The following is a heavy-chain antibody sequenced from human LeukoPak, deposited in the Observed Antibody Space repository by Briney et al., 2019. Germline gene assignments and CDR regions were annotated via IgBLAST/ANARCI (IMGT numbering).Heavy chain of an antibody. V-gene: IGHV3-21*04. D-gene: IGHD5-18*01. CDR2: ISSSSSYI. CDR3: AGRVTGYSSGYVY. Sequence: GGSLRLSCAASGFTFSSYSMNWVRQAPGKGLEWVSSISSSSSYIYYADSVKGRFTISRDNAKNSLYLQMNSLRAEDTAVYYCAGRVTGYSSGYVYWGQGTLVTVSS. J-gene: IGHJ4*02. CDR1: GFTFSSYS.